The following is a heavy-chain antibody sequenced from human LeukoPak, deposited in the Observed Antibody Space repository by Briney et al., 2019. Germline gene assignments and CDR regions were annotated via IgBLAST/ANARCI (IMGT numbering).Heavy chain of an antibody. D-gene: IGHD3-22*01. V-gene: IGHV3-23*01. CDR1: GFTSSSYA. CDR2: ISGSGGST. J-gene: IGHJ4*02. Sequence: PGGSLRLSCAASGFTSSSYAMSWVRQAPGKGLEWVSAISGSGGSTYYADSVKGRFTISRDNSKNTLYLQMNSLRAEDTAVYYCAKDATYYYDSSGYYFWPFDYWGQGTLVTVSS. CDR3: AKDATYYYDSSGYYFWPFDY.